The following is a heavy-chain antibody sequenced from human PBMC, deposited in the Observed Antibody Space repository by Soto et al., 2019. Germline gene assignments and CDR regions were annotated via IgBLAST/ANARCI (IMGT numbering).Heavy chain of an antibody. CDR3: VRDVFGVVIFDS. V-gene: IGHV3-64D*08. J-gene: IGHJ4*02. D-gene: IGHD3-3*01. Sequence: PEGTLRLSCSASAFSFRDSAMHWGRQAPGKEMEYVSAISTHGPNTYYADSVKGRSTISRDNSKNTVHLQMSSLRDEDAAVYYCVRDVFGVVIFDSWGQGTPVTVSS. CDR2: ISTHGPNT. CDR1: AFSFRDSA.